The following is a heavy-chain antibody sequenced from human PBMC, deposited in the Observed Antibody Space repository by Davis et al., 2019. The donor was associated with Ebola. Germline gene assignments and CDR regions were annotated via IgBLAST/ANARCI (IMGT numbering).Heavy chain of an antibody. CDR3: AGIAATGSY. V-gene: IGHV4-34*01. CDR2: INHREST. D-gene: IGHD6-13*01. Sequence: MPSETLSLTCAVYGGSFSDYYWTWIRQPPGKGLEWIGEINHRESTNYNPSLKSRVTISVDTSKNQFSLKLTSMTAADTAVYSCAGIAATGSYWGQGALVTVSS. J-gene: IGHJ4*02. CDR1: GGSFSDYY.